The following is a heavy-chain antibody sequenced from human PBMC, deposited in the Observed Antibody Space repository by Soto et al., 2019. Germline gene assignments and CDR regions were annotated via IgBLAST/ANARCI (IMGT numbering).Heavy chain of an antibody. D-gene: IGHD3-3*01. CDR3: AKASVTIFGGPMDV. CDR2: TSYDGSNK. J-gene: IGHJ6*03. Sequence: PGGSLRLSCAASGFSFSSYGMHWVRQAPGKGLEWVAVTSYDGSNKYYADSVKGRFTISRDNSKNTLYLQMNSLRAEDTAVYYCAKASVTIFGGPMDVWGNGTTVTVSS. V-gene: IGHV3-30*18. CDR1: GFSFSSYG.